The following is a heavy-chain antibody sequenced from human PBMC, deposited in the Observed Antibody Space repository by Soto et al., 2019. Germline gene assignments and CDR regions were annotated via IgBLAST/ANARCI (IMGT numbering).Heavy chain of an antibody. D-gene: IGHD6-13*01. CDR2: INAGNGNR. CDR3: ASSSSRGWADYFYGLDV. J-gene: IGHJ6*02. V-gene: IGHV1-3*01. Sequence: ASVKVSCKASGYSFGNYAFHWVRQAPGQGLEWMGWINAGNGNRIYSQKFQGRVTITRDTSASTAYIDLSSLTSEDTAVYYCASSSSRGWADYFYGLDVWGQGTTVTVSS. CDR1: GYSFGNYA.